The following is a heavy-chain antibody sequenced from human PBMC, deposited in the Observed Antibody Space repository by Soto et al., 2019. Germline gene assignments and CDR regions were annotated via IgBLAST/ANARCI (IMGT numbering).Heavy chain of an antibody. CDR1: GYSFTTYG. J-gene: IGHJ4*02. Sequence: QVQLMQSRTEVKRPGASVTVSCKTSGYSFTTYGISWVRQAPGQGLEWMGWTSSNNGKTKYAQKFQGGVTMTTDKSTNTVHMELRSLRSGDTAVYYCARTSVAQSEDYFDYWGQGTLVTVSS. CDR3: ARTSVAQSEDYFDY. V-gene: IGHV1-18*01. CDR2: TSSNNGKT. D-gene: IGHD5-12*01.